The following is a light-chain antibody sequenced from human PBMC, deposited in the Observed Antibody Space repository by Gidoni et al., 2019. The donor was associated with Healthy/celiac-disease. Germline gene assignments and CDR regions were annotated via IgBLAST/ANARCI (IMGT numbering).Light chain of an antibody. Sequence: QSALTQPASVSGSPGQSITISCPGTSSDVGSYNLGSWYQQHPGKAPKLMIYEVSKRPSGVSNRFSGSKSGNTASLTISGLQAEDEADYYCCSYAGSSTYVFGTGTKVTVL. CDR2: EVS. V-gene: IGLV2-23*02. J-gene: IGLJ1*01. CDR1: SSDVGSYNL. CDR3: CSYAGSSTYV.